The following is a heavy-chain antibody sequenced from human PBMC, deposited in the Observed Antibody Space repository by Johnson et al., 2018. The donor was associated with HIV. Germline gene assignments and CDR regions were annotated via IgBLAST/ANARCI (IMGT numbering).Heavy chain of an antibody. CDR2: ISANGGST. V-gene: IGHV3-64*01. J-gene: IGHJ3*02. Sequence: EVQLVESGGGVVRPGGSLRLSCEASGFTFITYAVHWVRQAPGEGLEYGSGISANGGSTYYETSGKGRFTTSRDNSKNTLYLQMGSLRAEDMAVYYCARDRGSGAFDIWGQGTMVTVSS. D-gene: IGHD3-10*01. CDR1: GFTFITYA. CDR3: ARDRGSGAFDI.